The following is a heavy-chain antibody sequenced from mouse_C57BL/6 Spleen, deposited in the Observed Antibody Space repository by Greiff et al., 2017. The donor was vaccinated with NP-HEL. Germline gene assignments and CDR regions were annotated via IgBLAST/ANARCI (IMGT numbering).Heavy chain of an antibody. D-gene: IGHD1-1*01. Sequence: EVQLQQSGPELVKPGASVKISCKASGYTFTDYYMNWVKQSHGKSLEWIGDINPNNGGTSYNQKFKGKATLTVDQSSSTAYMELRSLTSEDSAVYYCAIVTTVVATQYYFCCWGPSPTLTVSS. CDR3: AIVTTVVATQYYFCC. J-gene: IGHJ2*01. CDR2: INPNNGGT. CDR1: GYTFTDYY. V-gene: IGHV1-26*01.